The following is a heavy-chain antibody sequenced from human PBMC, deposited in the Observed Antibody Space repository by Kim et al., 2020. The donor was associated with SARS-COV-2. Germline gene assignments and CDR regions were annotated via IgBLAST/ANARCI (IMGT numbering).Heavy chain of an antibody. CDR3: ARRALASAADWYFDL. CDR2: ISGSQTYT. CDR1: GFIFSDYY. Sequence: GGSLRLSCTASGFIFSDYYMTWIRQAPGKGLEWLSYISGSQTYTNNADGRFSISRDDAQNSLFLQLDSLRAEDTAVYYCARRALASAADWYFDLWGRGTLVTVSS. D-gene: IGHD2-2*01. V-gene: IGHV3-11*03. J-gene: IGHJ2*01.